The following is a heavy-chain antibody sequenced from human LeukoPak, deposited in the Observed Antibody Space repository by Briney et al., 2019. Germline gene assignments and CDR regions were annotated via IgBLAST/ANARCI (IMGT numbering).Heavy chain of an antibody. CDR3: ARTTLHNWNYPYYYYMDV. J-gene: IGHJ6*03. CDR2: IYTSGST. V-gene: IGHV4-61*02. D-gene: IGHD1-7*01. Sequence: PSETLSLTCTVSGGSISSGSYYWSWIRQPAGKGLEWIGRIYTSGSTNYNPSLKSRVTISVDTSKNQFSLKLSSVTAADTAVYYCARTTLHNWNYPYYYYMDVWGKGTTVTVSS. CDR1: GGSISSGSYY.